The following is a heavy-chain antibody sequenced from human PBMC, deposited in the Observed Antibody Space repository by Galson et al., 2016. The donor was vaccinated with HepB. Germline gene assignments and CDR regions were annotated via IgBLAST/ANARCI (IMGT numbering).Heavy chain of an antibody. CDR2: IYYSGST. J-gene: IGHJ4*02. CDR1: GGSINSGGYF. V-gene: IGHV4-31*03. CDR3: ARAQDLRPHFDD. Sequence: TLSLTCTVSGGSINSGGYFWSWLRQLPGKGLEWIGYIYYSGSTYSNPSLMRRVTISLDTSKNPFSLKLSSVTAADTAVDYCARAQDLRPHFDDWGQGTLVTVSS.